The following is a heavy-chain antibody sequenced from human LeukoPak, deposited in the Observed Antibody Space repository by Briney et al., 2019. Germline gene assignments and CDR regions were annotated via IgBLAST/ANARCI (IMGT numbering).Heavy chain of an antibody. V-gene: IGHV4-39*01. CDR2: IYYSGST. Sequence: SGTLSLTCTVSGGSISSSSYYWGWIRQPPGKGLEWIGSIYYSGSTYYNPSLKSRVTISVDTSKNQFSLKLSSVTAADTAVYYCVKAGTFIAAHNPLIDYWGQGTLVTVSS. J-gene: IGHJ4*02. CDR1: GGSISSSSYY. D-gene: IGHD6-6*01. CDR3: VKAGTFIAAHNPLIDY.